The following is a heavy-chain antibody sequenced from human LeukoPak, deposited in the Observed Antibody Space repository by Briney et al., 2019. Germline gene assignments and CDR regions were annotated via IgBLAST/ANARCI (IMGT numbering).Heavy chain of an antibody. D-gene: IGHD3-16*01. CDR1: GYPFTSYY. Sequence: GASVKVSCKASGYPFTSYYMHWVRQAPGQGLEWMGIFNPSGGSTTYAQEFQGRVTMTRDTSTSTVYMELSSLRSEDTAVYYCARDGGKDFDFWGQGTLVTVSS. J-gene: IGHJ4*02. CDR2: FNPSGGST. V-gene: IGHV1-46*01. CDR3: ARDGGKDFDF.